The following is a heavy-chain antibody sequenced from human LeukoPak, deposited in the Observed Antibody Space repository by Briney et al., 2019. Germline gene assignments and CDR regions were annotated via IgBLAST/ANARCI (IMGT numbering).Heavy chain of an antibody. V-gene: IGHV4-34*01. CDR1: GGSFSGYY. Sequence: PSETLSLTCAVYGGSFSGYYWSWIRQPPGKGLEWIGEINHSGSTNYNPSLKSRVTISVDTSKNQFSLKLSSVTAADTAVYYCARALSSTMYYYYYYYMDVWGKGTTVTVSS. J-gene: IGHJ6*03. CDR3: ARALSSTMYYYYYYYMDV. CDR2: INHSGST. D-gene: IGHD2-2*01.